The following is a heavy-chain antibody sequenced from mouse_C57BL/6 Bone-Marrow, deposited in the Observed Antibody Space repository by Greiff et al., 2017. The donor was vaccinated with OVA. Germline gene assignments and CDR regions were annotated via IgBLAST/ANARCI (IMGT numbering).Heavy chain of an antibody. CDR3: TRDRNSRGFDY. V-gene: IGHV5-9-1*02. CDR1: GFTFSSYA. CDR2: LSSGGDYI. J-gene: IGHJ2*01. Sequence: EVQGVESGEGLVKPGGSLKLSCAASGFTFSSYAMSWVRQTPEKRLEWVAYLSSGGDYIYYADTVKGRFTISRDNARNTLYLQMSSLKSEDTAMYYCTRDRNSRGFDYWGQGTTLTVSS.